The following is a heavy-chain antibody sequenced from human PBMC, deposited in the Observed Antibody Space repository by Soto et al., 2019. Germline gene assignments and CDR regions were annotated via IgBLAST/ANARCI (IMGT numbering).Heavy chain of an antibody. Sequence: EVQLVESGGGLVQPGRSLRLSCAASGFTFDNCGMHWVRQATGKGLEWVAGISWDSSTIRYADSVKGRFIISRDDAKNSLYLQMDSLRGEDTALYYCVQGRYPTMATPLDHWGQGTQVIVSS. CDR3: VQGRYPTMATPLDH. CDR2: ISWDSSTI. CDR1: GFTFDNCG. D-gene: IGHD2-15*01. J-gene: IGHJ4*02. V-gene: IGHV3-9*01.